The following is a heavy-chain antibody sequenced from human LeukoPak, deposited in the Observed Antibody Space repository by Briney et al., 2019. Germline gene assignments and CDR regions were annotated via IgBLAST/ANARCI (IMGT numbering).Heavy chain of an antibody. CDR2: ITGTGGST. V-gene: IGHV3-23*01. J-gene: IGHJ4*02. D-gene: IGHD6-19*01. CDR3: AKDDYSSGLDY. Sequence: PGGSLRLSCAASGFTFISYAMSWVRQAPGKGLEWMSVITGTGGSTYYAGSVKGRFTISRDNSKNTLYLQMNSLRAEDTAVYYCAKDDYSSGLDYWGQGALVTVSS. CDR1: GFTFISYA.